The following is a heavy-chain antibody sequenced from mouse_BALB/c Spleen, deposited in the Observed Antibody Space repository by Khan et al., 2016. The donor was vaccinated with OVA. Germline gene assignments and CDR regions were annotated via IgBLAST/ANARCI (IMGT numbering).Heavy chain of an antibody. CDR2: LWGDGST. J-gene: IGHJ3*01. D-gene: IGHD2-3*01. CDR3: AIIYDGNDWFAY. Sequence: QVQLKQSGPGLVAPSQSLSIRCTVSGLSLTNYGVSWVRQPPGKGLEWLGVLWGDGSTNYHSVLKSRLTINKDNSKSPVFVKLNSLQPDDTATSCGAIIYDGNDWFAYWGQGTLGTVSA. CDR1: GLSLTNYG. V-gene: IGHV2-3*01.